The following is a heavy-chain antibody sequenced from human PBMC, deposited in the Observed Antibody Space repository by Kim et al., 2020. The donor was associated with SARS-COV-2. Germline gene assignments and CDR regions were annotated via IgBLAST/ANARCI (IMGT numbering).Heavy chain of an antibody. CDR3: AKSTSGWYIFDY. V-gene: IGHV3-23*01. CDR2: VSSSGSGT. CDR1: GFTFSNYA. J-gene: IGHJ4*02. D-gene: IGHD6-19*01. Sequence: GGSLRLSCTASGFTFSNYAMSWVRQAPGNGLDWVSVVSSSGSGTFYADSVKGRFTISRDNSKNTLYLQINSLRAEDTAIYYCAKSTSGWYIFDYWGRGTLVTVSS.